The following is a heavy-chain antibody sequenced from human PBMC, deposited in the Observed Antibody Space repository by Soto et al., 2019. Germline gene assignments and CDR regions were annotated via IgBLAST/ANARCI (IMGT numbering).Heavy chain of an antibody. J-gene: IGHJ6*02. Sequence: PSETLSLTCTVSGGSISSGGYYWSWIRQHPGKGLEWIGYIYYSGSTYYNPSLKSRVTILVDTSKNQFSLKLSSVTAADTAVYYCARDLVGFGDSRNYGMDVWGQGTTVTVSS. D-gene: IGHD4-17*01. CDR3: ARDLVGFGDSRNYGMDV. CDR1: GGSISSGGYY. CDR2: IYYSGST. V-gene: IGHV4-31*03.